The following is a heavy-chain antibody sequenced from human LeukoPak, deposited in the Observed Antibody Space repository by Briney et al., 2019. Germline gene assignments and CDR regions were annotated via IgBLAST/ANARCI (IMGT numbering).Heavy chain of an antibody. CDR2: IVGDGTT. Sequence: GGSLTLSCAASGFIFSTRALSWVRQAPGKGLEWVSGIVGDGTTYYADSVKGRFIVSRDQSKNTVFLRMNSLRAEDTAVYYCAKDLRQGDGFWEIDYWGQGALVTVSS. V-gene: IGHV3-23*01. D-gene: IGHD5-24*01. CDR1: GFIFSTRA. CDR3: AKDLRQGDGFWEIDY. J-gene: IGHJ4*02.